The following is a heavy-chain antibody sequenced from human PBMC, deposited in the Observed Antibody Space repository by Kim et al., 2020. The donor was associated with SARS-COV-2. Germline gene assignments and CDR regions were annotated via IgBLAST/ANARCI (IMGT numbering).Heavy chain of an antibody. CDR3: ARSSGWNYGMDV. J-gene: IGHJ6*02. Sequence: SETLSLTCTVSGGSISSYYWSWIRQPPGKGLEWIGYIYYSGSTNYNPSLKSRVTISVDTSKNQFSLKLSSVTAADTAVYYCARSSGWNYGMDVWGQGTTVTVSS. D-gene: IGHD6-19*01. V-gene: IGHV4-59*08. CDR1: GGSISSYY. CDR2: IYYSGST.